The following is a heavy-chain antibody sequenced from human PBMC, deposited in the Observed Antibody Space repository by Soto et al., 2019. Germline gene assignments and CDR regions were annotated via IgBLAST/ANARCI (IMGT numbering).Heavy chain of an antibody. V-gene: IGHV3-30-3*02. Sequence: PGGSLRLSCAASGFTFSSYAMHWVRQAPGKGLEWVAVISYDGSNKYYADSVKGRFTISRDNSKNTLYLQMNSLRAEDTAVYYCAKSFGYSSGPAEYFQHWGQGTLVTVSS. CDR2: ISYDGSNK. J-gene: IGHJ1*01. D-gene: IGHD6-19*01. CDR1: GFTFSSYA. CDR3: AKSFGYSSGPAEYFQH.